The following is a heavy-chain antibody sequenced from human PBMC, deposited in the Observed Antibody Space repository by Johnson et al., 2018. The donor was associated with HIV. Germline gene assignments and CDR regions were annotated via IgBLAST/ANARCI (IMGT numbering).Heavy chain of an antibody. D-gene: IGHD2-15*01. CDR2: IGTAGDT. CDR1: GFTFSNYD. V-gene: IGHV3-13*01. CDR3: ARALRVVVVAATFDAFDI. Sequence: VQLVESGGGLIQPGGSLRLSCAASGFTFSNYDMYWVRQATGKGLEWVSGIGTAGDTYYADSVKGRFTISRDNAKNSLYLQMNSLRAEDTALYYCARALRVVVVAATFDAFDIWGQGTMVTVSS. J-gene: IGHJ3*02.